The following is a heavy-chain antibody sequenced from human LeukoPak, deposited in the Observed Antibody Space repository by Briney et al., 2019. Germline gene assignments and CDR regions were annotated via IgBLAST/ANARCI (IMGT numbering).Heavy chain of an antibody. CDR3: ARNNSGGSEFDY. CDR2: IYSSGTT. D-gene: IGHD5-12*01. Sequence: SETLSLTCNVSGGSISGYYWSWIRQPPGKGLEWIGYIYSSGTTNYNPSLKSRVTISVDASKNQLSLKLSSATAADTAMYYCARNNSGGSEFDYWGQGTLVTVSS. V-gene: IGHV4-59*08. CDR1: GGSISGYY. J-gene: IGHJ4*02.